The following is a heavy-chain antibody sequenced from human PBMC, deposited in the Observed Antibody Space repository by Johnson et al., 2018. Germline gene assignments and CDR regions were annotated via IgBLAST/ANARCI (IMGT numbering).Heavy chain of an antibody. D-gene: IGHD4-11*01. CDR3: AKADSNYYYYGMDV. V-gene: IGHV3-9*01. CDR1: GFTFDDYA. CDR2: LSWNSGSI. Sequence: VQLVQSGGGLVQPGRSLRLSCAASGFTFDDYAMHWVRQAPGKGLEWVSGLSWNSGSIGYADSVKGRFTIPRDNAKNSLYLQMNSLRAEDTALYYCAKADSNYYYYGMDVWGQGTTVTVYS. J-gene: IGHJ6*02.